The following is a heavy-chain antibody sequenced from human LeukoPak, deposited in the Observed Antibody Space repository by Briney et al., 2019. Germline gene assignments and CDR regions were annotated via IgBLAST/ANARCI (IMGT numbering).Heavy chain of an antibody. Sequence: SETLSLTCTVSGGSISSSSYYWGWIRQPPGKGLEWVGYISYSGSTNYNPSLKSRVTISVDTSKNQFSLKLSSVTAADTAIYYCARDGRAGSLFAYWGQGTLVTVSS. V-gene: IGHV4-61*01. CDR1: GGSISSSSYY. CDR2: ISYSGST. CDR3: ARDGRAGSLFAY. D-gene: IGHD6-19*01. J-gene: IGHJ4*02.